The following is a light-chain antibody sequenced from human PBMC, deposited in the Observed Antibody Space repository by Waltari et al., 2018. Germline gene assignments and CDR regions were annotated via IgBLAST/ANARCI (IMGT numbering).Light chain of an antibody. CDR1: NSNIGTNG. V-gene: IGLV1-44*01. Sequence: QSVLTQPPSASGTPGQRVTISCSGSNSNIGTNGVNWYQQVPGTAPKLIIYNNNVRASGVPERFSASKSGTSASLAISGLQSEDEANYYCGAWDDSPNVGVFCGGTKLTVL. J-gene: IGLJ3*02. CDR2: NNN. CDR3: GAWDDSPNVGV.